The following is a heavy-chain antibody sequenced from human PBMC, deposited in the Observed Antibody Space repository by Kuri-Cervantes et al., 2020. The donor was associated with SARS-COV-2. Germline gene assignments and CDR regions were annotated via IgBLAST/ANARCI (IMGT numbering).Heavy chain of an antibody. J-gene: IGHJ4*02. CDR2: INPNSGGT. Sequence: ASVQVSCKASGYTFTGYYMHWVRQAPGQGPEWMGWINPNSGGTNYAQKFQGRVTMTRDTSISTAYMELSRLRSDDTAVYYCARAGIAVAGVDYWGQGTLVTVSS. CDR3: ARAGIAVAGVDY. V-gene: IGHV1-2*02. D-gene: IGHD6-19*01. CDR1: GYTFTGYY.